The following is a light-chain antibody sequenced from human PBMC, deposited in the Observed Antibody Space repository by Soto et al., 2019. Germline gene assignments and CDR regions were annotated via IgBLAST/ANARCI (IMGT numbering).Light chain of an antibody. CDR1: SSDVGDYNY. V-gene: IGLV2-8*01. J-gene: IGLJ1*01. CDR2: EVS. Sequence: QSVLTQPPSASGSPGQSVTISCTGSSSDVGDYNYVSWYQQHPGKAPKLMIYEVSKRPPGVPERFSGSKSGNTASLTVSGLQAGDEADYYCGSYADSAYIFGTGTMVTVL. CDR3: GSYADSAYI.